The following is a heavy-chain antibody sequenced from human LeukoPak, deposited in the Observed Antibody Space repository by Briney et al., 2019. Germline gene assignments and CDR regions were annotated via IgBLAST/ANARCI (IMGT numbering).Heavy chain of an antibody. V-gene: IGHV1-46*01. J-gene: IGHJ3*02. CDR1: GYTFTSRF. CDR3: ARGTANYYDSSGYGDAFDI. CDR2: INPRGGST. Sequence: GASVKVSCKASGYTFTSRFMHWVRQAPGQGLEWMGTINPRGGSTSYTQKFQGRVTMTRNTSISTAYMELSSLRSEDTAVYYCARGTANYYDSSGYGDAFDIWGQGTMVTVSS. D-gene: IGHD3-22*01.